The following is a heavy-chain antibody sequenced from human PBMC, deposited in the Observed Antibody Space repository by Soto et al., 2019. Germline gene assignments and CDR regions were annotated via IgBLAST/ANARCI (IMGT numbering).Heavy chain of an antibody. V-gene: IGHV3-72*01. CDR2: SRDKAHSYTT. CDR1: AFTFSDHF. J-gene: IGHJ4*02. CDR3: ARNLAYGGGYTFDY. D-gene: IGHD2-21*01. Sequence: EVQLVESGGGLVQPGGSLRLSCEVSAFTFSDHFIDWVRQAPGKGLEWVGRSRDKAHSYTTEYAASVKGRFTISRGDSRNSLYLQMNSLKTEDTAVYYCARNLAYGGGYTFDYWGQGTLVTVSS.